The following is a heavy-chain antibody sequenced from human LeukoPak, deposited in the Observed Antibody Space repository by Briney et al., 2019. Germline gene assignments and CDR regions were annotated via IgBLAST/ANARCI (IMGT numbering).Heavy chain of an antibody. Sequence: GASVKVSCKASGYAFTGYYMHWVRQAPGQGLEWMGWINPDSGGTNYAQKFQGRVTMTRDTSISTAYMELSRLRSDDTAVYYCARDRYCSGGSCYHWFDPWGQGTLVTVSS. CDR1: GYAFTGYY. V-gene: IGHV1-2*02. CDR2: INPDSGGT. CDR3: ARDRYCSGGSCYHWFDP. J-gene: IGHJ5*02. D-gene: IGHD2-15*01.